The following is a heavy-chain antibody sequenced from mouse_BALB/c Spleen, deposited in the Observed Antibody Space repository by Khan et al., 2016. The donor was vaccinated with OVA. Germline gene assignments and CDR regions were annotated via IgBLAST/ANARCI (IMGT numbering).Heavy chain of an antibody. V-gene: IGHV1S135*01. CDR2: IDPFSDGT. Sequence: EVQLQQSGPELMKPGASVKISCKASGYSFTSYYIHWVMQSHGKSLEWIGYIDPFSDGTTYNQKFNGKATLTVDNSSSTAYMHLSNLTSEDSAVYYSTRHGYVAWITYWGQGTLVTVSA. J-gene: IGHJ3*01. CDR3: TRHGYVAWITY. D-gene: IGHD2-2*01. CDR1: GYSFTSYY.